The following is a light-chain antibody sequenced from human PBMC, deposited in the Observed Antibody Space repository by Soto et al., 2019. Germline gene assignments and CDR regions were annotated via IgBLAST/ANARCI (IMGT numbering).Light chain of an antibody. CDR2: EVS. CDR3: NSYTSKSTGV. J-gene: IGLJ1*01. V-gene: IGLV2-14*01. Sequence: QSALTQRASVSGSPGQSITISCTGTSSDVGGYNYVSWYQQHPGKAPKLIIYEVSNRPSGVSNRFSGSKSGNTASLTISGLQAEDDADYYCNSYTSKSTGVFGTGTKLTVL. CDR1: SSDVGGYNY.